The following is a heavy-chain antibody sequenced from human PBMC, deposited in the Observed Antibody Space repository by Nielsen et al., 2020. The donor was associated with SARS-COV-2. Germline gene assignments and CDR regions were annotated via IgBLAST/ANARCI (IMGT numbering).Heavy chain of an antibody. J-gene: IGHJ6*02. V-gene: IGHV3-7*02. D-gene: IGHD3-22*01. CDR3: ARTADDSSGYYHYYYGMDV. Sequence: VRQMPGKGLEWVANIKQDGSEKYYVDSVKGRFTISRDNAKNSLYLQMNSLRAEDTAVYYCARTADDSSGYYHYYYGMDVWGQGTTVTVSS. CDR2: IKQDGSEK.